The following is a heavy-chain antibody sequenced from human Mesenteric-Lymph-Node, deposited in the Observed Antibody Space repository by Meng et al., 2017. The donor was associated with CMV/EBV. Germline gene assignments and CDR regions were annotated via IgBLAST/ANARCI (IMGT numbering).Heavy chain of an antibody. CDR3: ARESLHYDFWSGYPLPHFDY. CDR1: TNYG. CDR2: ISTYNVNT. V-gene: IGHV1-18*01. J-gene: IGHJ4*02. D-gene: IGHD3-3*01. Sequence: TNYGISWVRQAPGQGLEWMGWISTYNVNTNYAQKFHGRVTMTTDTSTSTAYMELTSLRSDDTAVYYCARESLHYDFWSGYPLPHFDYWGQGTLVTVSS.